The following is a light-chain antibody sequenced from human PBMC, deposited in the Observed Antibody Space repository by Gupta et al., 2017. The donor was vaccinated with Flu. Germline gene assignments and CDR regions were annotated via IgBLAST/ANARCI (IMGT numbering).Light chain of an antibody. CDR1: ESLKDY. CDR3: QQRQDWPSGT. CDR2: DAN. V-gene: IGKV3-11*01. Sequence: VLTQSPAALSVSPGQRATLFCRASESLKDYLAWYLQKPGQAPRLLIFDANHRAAGVAARFSGSGSGTDLTLTISSREPEDAGFYYCQQRQDWPSGTFGQGTMVEIK. J-gene: IGKJ2*01.